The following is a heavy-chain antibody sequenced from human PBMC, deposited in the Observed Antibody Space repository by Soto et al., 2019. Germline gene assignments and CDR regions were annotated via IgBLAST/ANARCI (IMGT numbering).Heavy chain of an antibody. CDR2: ISGSGGST. CDR3: AKDDRDYDFWSGYYTRVVAFDI. Sequence: ESGGGLVQPGGSLRLSCAASGFTFSSYAMSWVRQAPGKGLEWVSAISGSGGSTYYADSVKGRFTISRDNSKNTLYLQMNSLRAEDTAVYYCAKDDRDYDFWSGYYTRVVAFDIWGQGTMVTVSS. D-gene: IGHD3-3*01. V-gene: IGHV3-23*01. CDR1: GFTFSSYA. J-gene: IGHJ3*02.